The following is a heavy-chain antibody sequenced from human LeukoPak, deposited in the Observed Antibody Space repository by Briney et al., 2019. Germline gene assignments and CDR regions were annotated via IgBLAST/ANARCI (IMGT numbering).Heavy chain of an antibody. Sequence: GGSLRLSCAASGFTFSSYGMHWVRQAPGKGLEWVAVISYDGSNKYYADSVKGRFTISRDNSKNTLYLQMNSLRAEDTAVYYCAKDLRVETTVVTQPDYWGQGTLVTVSS. CDR3: AKDLRVETTVVTQPDY. J-gene: IGHJ4*02. V-gene: IGHV3-30*18. CDR2: ISYDGSNK. D-gene: IGHD4-23*01. CDR1: GFTFSSYG.